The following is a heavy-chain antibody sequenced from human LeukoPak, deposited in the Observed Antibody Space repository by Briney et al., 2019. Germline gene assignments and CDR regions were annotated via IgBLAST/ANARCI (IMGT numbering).Heavy chain of an antibody. CDR2: INHSGST. D-gene: IGHD3-22*01. CDR1: GGSFSGYY. Sequence: SETLSLTCAVYGGSFSGYYWSWIRQPPGKGLEWIGEINHSGSTYYNPSLKSRVTISVDTSKNQFSLKLSSVTAADTAVYYCARNYYDSSGYWTPFDYWGQGTLVTVSS. CDR3: ARNYYDSSGYWTPFDY. V-gene: IGHV4-34*01. J-gene: IGHJ4*02.